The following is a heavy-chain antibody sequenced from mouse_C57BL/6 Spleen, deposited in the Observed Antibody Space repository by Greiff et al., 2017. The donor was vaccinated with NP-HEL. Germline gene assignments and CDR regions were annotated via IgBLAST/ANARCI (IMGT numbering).Heavy chain of an antibody. D-gene: IGHD2-4*01. Sequence: EVQLQQSGAELVRPGASVKLSCTASGFNIKDDYMHWVKQRPEQGLEWIGWIDPENGDTEYAPKFQGKATITADTSSNTAYLQLSSLTSEDTAVYYCTPYDYSWFAYWGQGTLVTVSA. CDR1: GFNIKDDY. V-gene: IGHV14-4*01. CDR3: TPYDYSWFAY. J-gene: IGHJ3*01. CDR2: IDPENGDT.